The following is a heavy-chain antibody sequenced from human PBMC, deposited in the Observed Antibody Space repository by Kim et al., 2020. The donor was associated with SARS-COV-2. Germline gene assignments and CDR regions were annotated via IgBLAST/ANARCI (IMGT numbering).Heavy chain of an antibody. D-gene: IGHD5-18*01. CDR1: GFTFSSYA. Sequence: GGSLRLSCAASGFTFSSYAMSWVRQAPGKGLEWVSAISGSGGSTYYADSVKGRFTISRDNSKNTLYLQMNSLRAEDTAVYYCASGGYSYGQSHYYYYGMDVWGQGTTVTVSS. CDR3: ASGGYSYGQSHYYYYGMDV. J-gene: IGHJ6*02. CDR2: ISGSGGST. V-gene: IGHV3-23*01.